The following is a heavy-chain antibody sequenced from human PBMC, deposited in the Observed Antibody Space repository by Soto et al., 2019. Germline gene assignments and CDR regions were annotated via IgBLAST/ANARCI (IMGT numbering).Heavy chain of an antibody. CDR1: GYTFTSYG. V-gene: IGHV1-18*01. Sequence: QVQLVQSGAEVKKPGASVKVSCKASGYTFTSYGISWVRQAPGQGLEWMGWINANNGHTNYAQKLQGRVPMTTDTSTSTAYMELRSLISDDTAVSYCSRCFRATGLTYYYYYGMDVWGQGTTVTVSS. J-gene: IGHJ6*02. CDR2: INANNGHT. CDR3: SRCFRATGLTYYYYYGMDV.